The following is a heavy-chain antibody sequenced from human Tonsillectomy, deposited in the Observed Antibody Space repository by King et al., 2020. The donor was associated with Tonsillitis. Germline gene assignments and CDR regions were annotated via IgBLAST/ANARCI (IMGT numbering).Heavy chain of an antibody. V-gene: IGHV1-69*01. CDR2: IFPMFGTA. J-gene: IGHJ4*02. Sequence: VQLVQSGAEVKKPGSSVKVSCKASGGTFSSHTISWVRQAPGQGLEWMGGIFPMFGTANYAQKFQGRVTITADESTSTAYMELSSLRSEDTAVYYCAREMATITSPFDYWGQGTLVTVSS. CDR1: GGTFSSHT. D-gene: IGHD5-24*01. CDR3: AREMATITSPFDY.